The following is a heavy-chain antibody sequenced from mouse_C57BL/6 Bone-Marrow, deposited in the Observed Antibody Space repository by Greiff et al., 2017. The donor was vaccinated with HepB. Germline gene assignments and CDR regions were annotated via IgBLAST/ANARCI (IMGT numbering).Heavy chain of an antibody. CDR3: ARNWEEFAY. V-gene: IGHV1-76*01. CDR2: IYPGSGNT. Sequence: VQLQQSGAELVRPGASVKLSCKASGYTFTDYYINWVKQRPGQGLEWIARIYPGSGNTYYNEKFKGKATLTAEKSSSTAYMQLSSLTSEDSAVYFCARNWEEFAYWGQGTLVTVSA. D-gene: IGHD4-1*01. J-gene: IGHJ3*01. CDR1: GYTFTDYY.